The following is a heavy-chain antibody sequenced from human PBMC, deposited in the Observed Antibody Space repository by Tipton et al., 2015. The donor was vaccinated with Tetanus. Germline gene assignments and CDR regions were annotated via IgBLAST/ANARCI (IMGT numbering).Heavy chain of an antibody. CDR1: GGSVSNGGYS. CDR3: ARGGGNTMFRGGEFVHSYYYQGMDV. V-gene: IGHV4-30-2*01. J-gene: IGHJ6*02. D-gene: IGHD3-10*01. CDR2: ISHSGRT. Sequence: TLSLTCAVSGGSVSNGGYSWSWIRQPPGKGLECIGYISHSGRTYYNPSLNSRVTISLDRSKNQFSLKLTSVTAADTPVYYCARGGGNTMFRGGEFVHSYYYQGMDVWGQGTTVTVSS.